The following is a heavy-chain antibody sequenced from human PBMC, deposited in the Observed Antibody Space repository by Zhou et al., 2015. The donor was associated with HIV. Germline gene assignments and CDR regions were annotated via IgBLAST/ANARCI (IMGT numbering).Heavy chain of an antibody. D-gene: IGHD3-9*01. V-gene: IGHV1-69*01. CDR1: GGTFSSYT. J-gene: IGHJ5*02. CDR3: ARGRGFDGSNQYFRDL. Sequence: QVQLVQSGAEVKKPGSSVKVSCKASGGTFSSYTLTWVRQAPGQGLEWMGGIIPVFGTANYAQKFKGRVTITADESTSTVYMELSSLRSEDTAVYYCARGRGFDGSNQYFRDLWGQGTLVTVS. CDR2: IIPVFGTA.